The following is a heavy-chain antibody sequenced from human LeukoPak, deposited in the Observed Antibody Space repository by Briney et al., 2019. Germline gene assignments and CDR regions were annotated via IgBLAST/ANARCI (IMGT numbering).Heavy chain of an antibody. D-gene: IGHD2-2*01. CDR3: ARWSAALDY. CDR1: GFTFSDYY. V-gene: IGHV3-11*04. CDR2: MSSSGSTI. Sequence: AGGSLRLSCAASGFTFSDYYMSWIRQAPGKGLEWVSYMSSSGSTIYYADFVKGRFTISRDNAKNSLYLQMNSLTAEDTAVYYCARWSAALDYWGQGTLVTVSS. J-gene: IGHJ4*02.